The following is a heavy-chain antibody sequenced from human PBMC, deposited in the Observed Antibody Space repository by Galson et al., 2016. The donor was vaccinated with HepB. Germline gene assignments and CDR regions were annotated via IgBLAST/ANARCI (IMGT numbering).Heavy chain of an antibody. V-gene: IGHV3-48*01. J-gene: IGHJ4*02. Sequence: SLRLSCAASGFTFSSFWMTWVRQAPGKGLEWLSYITSSSSTIYYADSVKGRFTISRDNSKNTLYLQMNSLRAEDTAVYYCARGPGTNCFDYWGQGTLVTVSS. CDR2: ITSSSSTI. CDR1: GFTFSSFW. D-gene: IGHD1-26*01. CDR3: ARGPGTNCFDY.